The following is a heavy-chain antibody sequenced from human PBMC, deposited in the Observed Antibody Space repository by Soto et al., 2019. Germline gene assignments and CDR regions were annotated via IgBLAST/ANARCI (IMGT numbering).Heavy chain of an antibody. CDR3: AREAAGFDL. D-gene: IGHD6-13*01. CDR2: MYYGGTT. V-gene: IGHV3-53*02. CDR1: GFTVSSDH. J-gene: IGHJ3*01. Sequence: EMQLVETGGGLIQPGGSLRLSCAASGFTVSSDHMSWVRQAPGKGLEWISVMYYGGTTYYADSVQGRFTISRDSSTNTLYLQMTDLRADDTAVYYCAREAAGFDLWCQGTMVTVSS.